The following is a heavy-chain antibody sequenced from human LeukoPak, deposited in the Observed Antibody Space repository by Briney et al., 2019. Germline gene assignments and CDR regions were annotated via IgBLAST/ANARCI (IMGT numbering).Heavy chain of an antibody. V-gene: IGHV4-59*13. CDR1: GGSISDYY. D-gene: IGHD3-3*01. Sequence: PSETLSLTCTVSGGSISDYYWNWIRQPPGKGLEWMGYIHNSGSTNYNPSLKSRVTISVDTSKNQFSLELSSVTAADTAIYYCARGLGITMFGVVTIRRFDPWGQGILVTVSS. J-gene: IGHJ5*02. CDR2: IHNSGST. CDR3: ARGLGITMFGVVTIRRFDP.